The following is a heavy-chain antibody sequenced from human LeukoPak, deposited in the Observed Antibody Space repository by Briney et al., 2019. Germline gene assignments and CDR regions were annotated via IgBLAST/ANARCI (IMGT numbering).Heavy chain of an antibody. CDR3: ARQFLVGSTFHAFDL. V-gene: IGHV4-34*01. CDR2: INHSGST. Sequence: SETLSLTCAVYGGSFSGYYWSWIRQAPGKGLEWIGEINHSGSTNYNPSLKSRVTTSVDTSKNQFSLKLSSVTAADMAVYFCARQFLVGSTFHAFDLWGQGTRVTVSS. CDR1: GGSFSGYY. J-gene: IGHJ3*01. D-gene: IGHD1-26*01.